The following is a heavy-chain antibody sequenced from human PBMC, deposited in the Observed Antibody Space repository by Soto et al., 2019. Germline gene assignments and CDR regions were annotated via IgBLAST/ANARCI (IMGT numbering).Heavy chain of an antibody. CDR2: IIPIFGTA. Sequence: SVKVSCKASGGTFSSYAISWVRQAPGQGLEWMGRIIPIFGTANYAQKFQGRVTITRDTSASTVYMELSSLRSEDTAVYYCAREGYCSSTSCYTFFYYYYGMDVWGQGTTVTVSS. D-gene: IGHD2-2*01. V-gene: IGHV1-69*05. CDR1: GGTFSSYA. CDR3: AREGYCSSTSCYTFFYYYYGMDV. J-gene: IGHJ6*02.